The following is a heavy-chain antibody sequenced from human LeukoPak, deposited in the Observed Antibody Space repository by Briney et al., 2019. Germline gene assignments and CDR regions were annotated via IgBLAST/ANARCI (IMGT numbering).Heavy chain of an antibody. D-gene: IGHD6-13*01. CDR2: IYSGGST. V-gene: IGHV3-66*01. Sequence: GGSLRLSCAASGFTVSSNYMSWVRRAPGKGLEWVSVIYSGGSTYYADSVKGRFTISRDNSKNTMYLQMNSLRAEDTAVYYCARVWGIAAELFDYWGQGTLVTVSS. CDR1: GFTVSSNY. J-gene: IGHJ4*02. CDR3: ARVWGIAAELFDY.